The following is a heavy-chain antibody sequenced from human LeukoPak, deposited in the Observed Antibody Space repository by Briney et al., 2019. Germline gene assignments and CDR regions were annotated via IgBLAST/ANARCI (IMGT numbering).Heavy chain of an antibody. D-gene: IGHD1-26*01. CDR2: INPNSGGT. CDR3: AREPPRIVGATKSINDY. CDR1: GSTFTGYY. J-gene: IGHJ4*02. V-gene: IGHV1-2*06. Sequence: ASVEVSCKASGSTFTGYYMHWVRQAPGQGLEWMGRINPNSGGTNYAQKFQGRVTMTRDTSISTAYMELSRLRSDDTAVYYCAREPPRIVGATKSINDYWGQGTLVTVSS.